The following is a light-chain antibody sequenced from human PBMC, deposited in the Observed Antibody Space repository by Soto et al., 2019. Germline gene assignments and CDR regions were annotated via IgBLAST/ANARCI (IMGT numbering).Light chain of an antibody. Sequence: VLTQPPSASGTPGQRVTISCSGSSSNIGSNTVNWYQQLPGTAPKLLIYSNNQRPSGVPDRFSGSKSGTSASLAISGLQSEDEADYYCAAWDDSLNAVVFGGGTKVTVL. J-gene: IGLJ2*01. V-gene: IGLV1-44*01. CDR2: SNN. CDR1: SSNIGSNT. CDR3: AAWDDSLNAVV.